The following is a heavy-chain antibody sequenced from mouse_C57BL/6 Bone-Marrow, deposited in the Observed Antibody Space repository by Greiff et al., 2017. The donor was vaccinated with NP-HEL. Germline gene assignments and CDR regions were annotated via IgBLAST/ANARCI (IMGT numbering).Heavy chain of an antibody. CDR2: IRSKSSNYAT. D-gene: IGHD2-1*01. Sequence: EVQLVESGGGLVQPKGSLKLSCAASGFTFNTYAMHWVRQAPGKGLEWVARIRSKSSNYATYYADSVKDRFTISRDDSQSMLYLQMNNLKTEDTAMYYCVRRRIYYGNYWFAYWGQGTLVTVSA. J-gene: IGHJ3*01. CDR1: GFTFNTYA. V-gene: IGHV10-3*01. CDR3: VRRRIYYGNYWFAY.